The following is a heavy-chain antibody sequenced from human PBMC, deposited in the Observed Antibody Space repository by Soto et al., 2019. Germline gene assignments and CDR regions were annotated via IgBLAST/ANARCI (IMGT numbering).Heavy chain of an antibody. CDR2: ISYDGSNK. CDR1: GFTFSSYA. D-gene: IGHD1-26*01. Sequence: PGGSLRLSCAASGFTFSSYAMHWVRQAPGKGLEWVAVISYDGSNKYYADSVKGRFTISRDNSKNTLYLQMNSLRAEDTAVYYCARSLIVGATTFLPGEGYYYYGMDVWGQGTTVTVSS. V-gene: IGHV3-30-3*01. CDR3: ARSLIVGATTFLPGEGYYYYGMDV. J-gene: IGHJ6*02.